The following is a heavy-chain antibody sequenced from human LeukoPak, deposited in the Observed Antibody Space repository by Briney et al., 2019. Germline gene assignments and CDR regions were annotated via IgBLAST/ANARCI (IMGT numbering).Heavy chain of an antibody. D-gene: IGHD1-26*01. J-gene: IGHJ4*02. V-gene: IGHV3-30-3*01. CDR3: ASIGIVGARDY. Sequence: PGGSLRLFCAASGFTFSSYAMHWVRQAPGKGLEWVAVMSYDGSNKYYADSVKGRFTISRDNSKNTLYLQMNSLRAEDTAVYYCASIGIVGARDYWGQGTLVTVSS. CDR1: GFTFSSYA. CDR2: MSYDGSNK.